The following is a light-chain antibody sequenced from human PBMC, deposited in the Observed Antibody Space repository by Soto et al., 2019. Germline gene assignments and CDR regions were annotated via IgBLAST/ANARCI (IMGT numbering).Light chain of an antibody. J-gene: IGKJ2*01. Sequence: DIQMTQSPSSLSASVGDRVTITCRASQSISSFLNWYQQKPGKAPKLLIYKATNLQSGVPSRFSGSGSGTDFSLTISSLQPEDSATYFCQQYNDFQYTFGPGTKLEI. CDR1: QSISSF. CDR2: KAT. CDR3: QQYNDFQYT. V-gene: IGKV1-39*01.